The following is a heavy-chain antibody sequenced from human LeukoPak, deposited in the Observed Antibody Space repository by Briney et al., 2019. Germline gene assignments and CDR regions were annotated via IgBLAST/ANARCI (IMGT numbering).Heavy chain of an antibody. D-gene: IGHD6-13*01. CDR2: ISGSGGST. CDR3: AKVGRLQLNGFDY. J-gene: IGHJ4*02. CDR1: GFTFSSYA. Sequence: GGSLRLSCAASGFTFSSYATSWVRQAPGKGLEWVSSISGSGGSTYYADSVKGRFTISRDNSKNTLYLQMNSLRAEDTAVYYCAKVGRLQLNGFDYWGQGTLVTVSS. V-gene: IGHV3-23*01.